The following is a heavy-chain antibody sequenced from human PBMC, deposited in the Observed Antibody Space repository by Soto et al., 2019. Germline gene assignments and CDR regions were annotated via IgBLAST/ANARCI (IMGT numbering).Heavy chain of an antibody. D-gene: IGHD3-10*01. V-gene: IGHV4-31*03. CDR3: ARDLPNYYGSGSFWFDP. Sequence: HTSTVAEGKIVDGGCYWILKQQHPGKGLEWIGYIYYSGSTYYNPSLKSRVTISVDTSKNQFSLKLSSVTAADTAVYYCARDLPNYYGSGSFWFDPWGQGTLVTVSS. J-gene: IGHJ5*02. CDR1: EGKIVDGGCY. CDR2: IYYSGST.